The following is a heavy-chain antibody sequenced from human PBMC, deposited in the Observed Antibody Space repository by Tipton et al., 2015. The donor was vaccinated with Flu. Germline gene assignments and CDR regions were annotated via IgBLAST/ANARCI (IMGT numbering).Heavy chain of an antibody. CDR3: ATLQAPPGPPS. J-gene: IGHJ5*02. CDR2: IFYTGDT. CDR1: GGSFSNYY. Sequence: TLSLTCTVSGGSFSNYYWNWIRQPPGKGLEWIGYIFYTGDTSYNPSLKSRVTISTETSQNQFSLKLTSVTAADTAVYYCATLQAPPGPPSWGQGTLVTVSS. V-gene: IGHV4-59*12. D-gene: IGHD6-13*01.